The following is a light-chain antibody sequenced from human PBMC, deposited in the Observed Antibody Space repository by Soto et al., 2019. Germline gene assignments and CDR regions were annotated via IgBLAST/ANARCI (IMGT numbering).Light chain of an antibody. J-gene: IGKJ1*01. CDR3: LQFGSSPRT. CDR2: GAS. V-gene: IGKV3-20*01. Sequence: EIVLTQSPGTLSLSPGERATLSCRASQSVSSSYLAWYQQKPGQAPRLLIYGASSRATGIPDRFSGSGSGTDFTLTISRLEPADFAVYYCLQFGSSPRTFGQGTKVEIK. CDR1: QSVSSSY.